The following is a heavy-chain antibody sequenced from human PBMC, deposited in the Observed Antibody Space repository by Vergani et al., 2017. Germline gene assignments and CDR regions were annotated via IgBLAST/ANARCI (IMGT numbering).Heavy chain of an antibody. D-gene: IGHD3-9*01. J-gene: IGHJ4*02. CDR3: ARGTLLRYFDWLGPADAWDY. V-gene: IGHV1-2*02. CDR1: GYTFTGYY. Sequence: QVQLVQSGAEVKKPGASVKVSCKASGYTFTGYYMHWVRQAPGQGLEWMGWINPNSGGTNYAQKFQGRVTMTRDTSISTAYMELSSLRSEDTAVYYCARGTLLRYFDWLGPADAWDYWGQGTLVTVSS. CDR2: INPNSGGT.